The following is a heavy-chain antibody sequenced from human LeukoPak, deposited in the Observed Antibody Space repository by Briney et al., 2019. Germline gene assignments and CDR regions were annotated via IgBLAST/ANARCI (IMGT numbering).Heavy chain of an antibody. Sequence: PSETLSLTCAVYGGSFSGYYWSWIRQPPGKGLEWIGEINHSGSTNYNPSLKSRVTISVDTSKNQFSLKLSSVTAADTAVYYCARVLQQQLVRGIFDYWGQGTLVTVSS. D-gene: IGHD6-13*01. CDR3: ARVLQQQLVRGIFDY. CDR2: INHSGST. CDR1: GGSFSGYY. V-gene: IGHV4-34*01. J-gene: IGHJ4*02.